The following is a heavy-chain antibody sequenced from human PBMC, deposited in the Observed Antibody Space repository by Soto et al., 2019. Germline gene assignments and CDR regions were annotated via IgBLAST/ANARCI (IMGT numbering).Heavy chain of an antibody. CDR1: GGSVSSTSYY. CDR2: MFYGVNI. D-gene: IGHD5-18*01. J-gene: IGHJ4*02. Sequence: QLQLQESGPGLVRPSETLSLTCTVSGGSVSSTSYYWGWIRQPPGKGLEWIGSMFYGVNIYYNPSLKSRVTILVDTSRNQFSLRLTSVTAADTAVYYCARLRDTAAEYWGQGTLVTVSS. CDR3: ARLRDTAAEY. V-gene: IGHV4-39*01.